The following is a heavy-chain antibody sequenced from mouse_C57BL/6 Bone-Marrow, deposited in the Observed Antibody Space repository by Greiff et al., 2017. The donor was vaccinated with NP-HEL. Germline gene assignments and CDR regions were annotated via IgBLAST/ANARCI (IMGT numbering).Heavy chain of an antibody. V-gene: IGHV5-17*01. CDR3: ARAVVAGGAMDY. D-gene: IGHD1-1*01. CDR1: GFTFSDYG. CDR2: ISSGSSTI. Sequence: EVKLMESGGGLVKPGGSLKLSCAASGFTFSDYGMHWVRQAPEKGLEWVAYISSGSSTIYYADTVKGRFTISRDNAKNTLFLQMTSLRSEDTAMYYCARAVVAGGAMDYWGQGTSVTVSS. J-gene: IGHJ4*01.